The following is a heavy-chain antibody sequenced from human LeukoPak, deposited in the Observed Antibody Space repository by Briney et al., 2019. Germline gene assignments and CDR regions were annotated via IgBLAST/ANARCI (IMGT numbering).Heavy chain of an antibody. D-gene: IGHD3-10*01. CDR1: GDSINSSSYY. V-gene: IGHV4-39*07. CDR2: IPYSGST. CDR3: ARCKDYYVSGSYYKTFDY. Sequence: SETLSLTCTVSGDSINSSSYYWGWIRQPPGKGLEWIGSIPYSGSTYYNPSLKSRVTISVDTSKNQFSLKLSSVTAADTAVYYCARCKDYYVSGSYYKTFDYWGQGTLVTVSS. J-gene: IGHJ4*02.